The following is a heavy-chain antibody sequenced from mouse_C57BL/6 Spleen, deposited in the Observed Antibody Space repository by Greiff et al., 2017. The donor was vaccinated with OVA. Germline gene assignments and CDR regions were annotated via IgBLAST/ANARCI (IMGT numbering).Heavy chain of an antibody. CDR2: INPYNGDT. J-gene: IGHJ3*01. V-gene: IGHV1-20*01. CDR3: ASDYGSTFAY. Sequence: EVQLQQSGPELVKPGDSVKISCKASGYSFTGYFMNWVLQSHGKSLEWIGRINPYNGDTFYNQKFKGKATLTVDKSSSTAQMELRSLTSEDSAVYYCASDYGSTFAYWGQGTLVTVSA. D-gene: IGHD1-1*01. CDR1: GYSFTGYF.